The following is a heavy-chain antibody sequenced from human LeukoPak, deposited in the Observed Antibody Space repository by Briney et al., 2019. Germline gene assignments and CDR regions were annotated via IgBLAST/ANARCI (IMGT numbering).Heavy chain of an antibody. CDR3: ARSRGSWSLSHWFDP. Sequence: SETLSLTCTVSGGSIRSYYWSWIRQPPGKGLEWIGYVYYSGSTYYNPPLKSRVTISVDTSKNQFSLKLSSVTAADTAVYYCARSRGSWSLSHWFDPWGQGTLVTVSS. V-gene: IGHV4-59*04. CDR1: GGSIRSYY. J-gene: IGHJ5*02. D-gene: IGHD1-26*01. CDR2: VYYSGST.